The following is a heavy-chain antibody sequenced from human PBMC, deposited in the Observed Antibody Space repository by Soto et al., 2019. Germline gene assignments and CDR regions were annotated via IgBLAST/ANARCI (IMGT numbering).Heavy chain of an antibody. Sequence: QVELVQSGAEVKKPGSSVKVSCQASEDTFRNYAISWVRQAPGQGLEWMGGIIPIFGTANSAQKLQGRVTILADTSAYTVYLELSSLSSEDTAVYYCASTKYDSSAYYCWYLALWGRGTLVPVSP. CDR3: ASTKYDSSAYYCWYLAL. CDR2: IIPIFGTA. CDR1: EDTFRNYA. J-gene: IGHJ2*01. V-gene: IGHV1-69*06. D-gene: IGHD3-22*01.